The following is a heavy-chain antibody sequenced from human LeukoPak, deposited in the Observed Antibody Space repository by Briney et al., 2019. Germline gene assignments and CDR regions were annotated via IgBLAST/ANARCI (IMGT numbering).Heavy chain of an antibody. CDR3: ARERVVVVPAAPWYYYYGMDV. V-gene: IGHV4-30-4*01. D-gene: IGHD2-2*01. CDR2: XYXXGTT. J-gene: IGHJ6*02. Sequence: XYXXGTTYYNPSLKSRVTISVDTSKKQFSLKLSSVTAAVTAVYYCARERVVVVPAAPWYYYYGMDVWGQGTTVTVSS.